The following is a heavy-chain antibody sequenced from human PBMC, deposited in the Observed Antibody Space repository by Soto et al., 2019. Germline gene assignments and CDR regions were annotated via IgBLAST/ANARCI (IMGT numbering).Heavy chain of an antibody. CDR2: ISSGGSSF. J-gene: IGHJ4*02. CDR1: GFTFSSFE. Sequence: VGSRRLSCAASGFTFSSFEMNWVRQAPGKGLEWVSYISSGGSSFYYADSVKGRFTISRDNAKNSLYLQINSLRAEDTGVYYCARYNYGPLDYWGQGSLVTVSS. V-gene: IGHV3-48*03. CDR3: ARYNYGPLDY. D-gene: IGHD5-18*01.